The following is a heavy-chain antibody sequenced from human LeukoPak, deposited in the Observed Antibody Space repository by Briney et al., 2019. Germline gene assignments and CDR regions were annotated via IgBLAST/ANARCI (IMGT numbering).Heavy chain of an antibody. D-gene: IGHD7-27*01. V-gene: IGHV3-74*01. CDR1: GFTLSKYW. Sequence: GGSLRLSCAASGFTLSKYWVHWVRQTSGKELEWVARINPEKTTINYADSVTGRFTISRDNAENTVYLEMNSLRAEDTAIYYCVRDKTGWDDYWGQGTLVTVSS. CDR3: VRDKTGWDDY. CDR2: INPEKTTI. J-gene: IGHJ4*02.